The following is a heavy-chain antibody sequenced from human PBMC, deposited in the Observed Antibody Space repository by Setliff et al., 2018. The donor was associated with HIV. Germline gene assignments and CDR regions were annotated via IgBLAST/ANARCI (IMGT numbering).Heavy chain of an antibody. CDR3: ARLTTTYYYDSSAYYHPV. CDR2: IYYSGST. V-gene: IGHV4-34*01. D-gene: IGHD3-22*01. CDR1: GGSFSGYY. J-gene: IGHJ4*02. Sequence: SETLSLTCAVYGGSFSGYYWSWIRQPPGKGLEWIGSIYYSGSTNYNPSLKSRVTISVDTSKNQFSLKLSSVTAADTAVFYCARLTTTYYYDSSAYYHPVWGQGTLVTVSS.